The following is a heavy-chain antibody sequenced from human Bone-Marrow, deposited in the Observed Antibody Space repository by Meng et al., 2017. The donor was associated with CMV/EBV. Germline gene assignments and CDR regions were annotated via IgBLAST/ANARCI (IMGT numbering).Heavy chain of an antibody. Sequence: GESLKISCAASGFTFTNFEMNWVRQAPGKGLEWVAVISYDGSNKYYADSVKGRFTISRDNSKNTLYLQMNSLRAEDTAVYYCARVRGNYVWYFDYWGQGTLVTVSS. CDR2: ISYDGSNK. D-gene: IGHD3-16*01. CDR1: GFTFTNFE. J-gene: IGHJ4*02. V-gene: IGHV3-30*04. CDR3: ARVRGNYVWYFDY.